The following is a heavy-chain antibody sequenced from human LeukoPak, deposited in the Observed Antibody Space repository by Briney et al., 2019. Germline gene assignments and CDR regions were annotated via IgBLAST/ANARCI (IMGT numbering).Heavy chain of an antibody. CDR1: GGSISSYY. Sequence: PSETLSLTCTVSGGSISSYYWSWIRQPAGKGLEWIGRIYTSGSTNYNPSLKSRVTMSVDTSKNQFSLKLSSVTAADTAVYYCARDQYCSSTSCYDNWFDPWGQGTLVTVSS. J-gene: IGHJ5*02. D-gene: IGHD2-2*01. V-gene: IGHV4-4*07. CDR2: IYTSGST. CDR3: ARDQYCSSTSCYDNWFDP.